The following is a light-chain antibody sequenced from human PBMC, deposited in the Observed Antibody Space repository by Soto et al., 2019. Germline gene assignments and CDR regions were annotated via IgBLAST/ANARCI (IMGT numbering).Light chain of an antibody. Sequence: QSVLTQPPSASGSPGQSGTISCTGTSSDVGDYNYVSWYQQHPGKAPKLMTYEVSKRPSGVPDRFSGSKSGNTASLTVSGLQAEDEADYYCSSYAGSNNFVFGTGTKVTVL. CDR2: EVS. J-gene: IGLJ1*01. CDR3: SSYAGSNNFV. CDR1: SSDVGDYNY. V-gene: IGLV2-8*01.